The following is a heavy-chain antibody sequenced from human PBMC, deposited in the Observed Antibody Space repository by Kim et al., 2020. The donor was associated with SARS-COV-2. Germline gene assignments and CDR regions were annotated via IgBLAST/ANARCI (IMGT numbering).Heavy chain of an antibody. CDR2: IYSGGST. D-gene: IGHD3-10*01. J-gene: IGHJ3*02. CDR1: GFTVSSNY. V-gene: IGHV3-53*04. CDR3: ASPSMVRGVIAFDI. Sequence: GGSLRLSCAASGFTVSSNYMSWVRQAPGKGLEWVSGIYSGGSTYYADSVKGRFTISRHNSKNTLYLQMNSLSAEDTAVYYCASPSMVRGVIAFDIWGQGTMVTVSS.